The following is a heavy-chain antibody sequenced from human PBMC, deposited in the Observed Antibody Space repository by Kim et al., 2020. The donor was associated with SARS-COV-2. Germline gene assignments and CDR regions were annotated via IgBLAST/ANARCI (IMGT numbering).Heavy chain of an antibody. J-gene: IGHJ4*02. CDR3: TRGGGRNAIGVN. CDR2: IYSEGNT. V-gene: IGHV3-53*01. Sequence: GGSLRLSCAASGFTVRINYMSWVRQAPGKGLEWLSIIYSEGNTYYADSVRGRFTFSRDDSNNTLFLQMNSLRAEDTAVYYCTRGGGRNAIGVNWGQGTLV. CDR1: GFTVRINY. D-gene: IGHD2-21*01.